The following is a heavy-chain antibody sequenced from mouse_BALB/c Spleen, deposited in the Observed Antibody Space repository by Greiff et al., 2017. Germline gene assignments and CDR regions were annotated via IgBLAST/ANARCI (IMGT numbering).Heavy chain of an antibody. V-gene: IGHV3-2*02. J-gene: IGHJ4*01. CDR2: ISYSGST. Sequence: EVQGVESGPGLVKPSQSLSLTCTVTGYSITSDYAWNWIRQFPGNKLEWMGYISYSGSTSYNPSLKSRISITRDTSKNQFFLQLNSVTTEDTATYYCARWSYGLYYYAMDYWGQGTSVTVSS. CDR3: ARWSYGLYYYAMDY. CDR1: GYSITSDYA. D-gene: IGHD1-2*01.